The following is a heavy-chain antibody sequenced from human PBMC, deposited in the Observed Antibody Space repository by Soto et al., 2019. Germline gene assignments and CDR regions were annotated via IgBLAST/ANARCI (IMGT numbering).Heavy chain of an antibody. Sequence: QVQLQQWGAGLLKPSETLSLTCAVYGGSFSGYYWSWIRQPPGKGLEWIGEINHSGSTNYNPSLKSRLTISVDTSKNQFSLKLSSVTAADTAVYYCARCSVLRYFDWLNSYYGMDVWGQGTTVTVSS. D-gene: IGHD3-9*01. J-gene: IGHJ6*02. CDR3: ARCSVLRYFDWLNSYYGMDV. V-gene: IGHV4-34*01. CDR1: GGSFSGYY. CDR2: INHSGST.